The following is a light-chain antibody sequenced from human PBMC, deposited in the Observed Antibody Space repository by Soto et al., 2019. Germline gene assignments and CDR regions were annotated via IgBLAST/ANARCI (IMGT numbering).Light chain of an antibody. CDR1: QSVTSN. V-gene: IGKV3-15*01. J-gene: IGKJ1*01. CDR3: HQYNNWLRGT. CDR2: GAS. Sequence: EILMTQSPATLSVSPGERATLSCRASQSVTSNLAWYQQKPGQAPRLLIYGASTRATGIPARFSGSGSGTEFTLTISSLQSEDFAVYYCHQYNNWLRGTFGQGTKVEIK.